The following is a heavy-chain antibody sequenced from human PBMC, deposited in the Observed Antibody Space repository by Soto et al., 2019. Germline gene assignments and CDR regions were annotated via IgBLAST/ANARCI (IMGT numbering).Heavy chain of an antibody. D-gene: IGHD3-3*01. V-gene: IGHV3-49*03. CDR1: GFTFGDYA. CDR3: TRCQRPLRFLEWLLFFDY. CDR2: IRSKAYGGTT. J-gene: IGHJ4*02. Sequence: GGSLRLSCTASGFTFGDYAMSWFRQAPGKGLEWVGFIRSKAYGGTTEYAASVKGRFTISRDDSKSIAYLQMNSLKTEDTAVYYCTRCQRPLRFLEWLLFFDYWGQGTLVTVSS.